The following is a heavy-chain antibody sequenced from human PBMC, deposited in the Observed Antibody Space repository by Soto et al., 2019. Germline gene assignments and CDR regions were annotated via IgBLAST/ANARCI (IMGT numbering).Heavy chain of an antibody. CDR2: IIPIFGTA. V-gene: IGHV1-69*13. CDR1: GGTFSSYA. J-gene: IGHJ4*02. Sequence: GASVKVSCKASGGTFSSYAISWVRQAPGQGLEWMGGIIPIFGTANYAQKFQGRVTITADESTSTAYMELSSLRSEDTAVYYCASRYDSSGTLGYWGQGTLVTVSS. D-gene: IGHD3-22*01. CDR3: ASRYDSSGTLGY.